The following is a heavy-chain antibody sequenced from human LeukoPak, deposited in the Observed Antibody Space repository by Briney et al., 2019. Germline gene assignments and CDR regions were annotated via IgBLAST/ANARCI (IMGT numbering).Heavy chain of an antibody. J-gene: IGHJ4*02. D-gene: IGHD1-26*01. CDR1: GYTFTGYS. Sequence: ASVKVSCKASGYTFTGYSMHWVRQAPGQGLEWMGWINPNSGGTNYAQKFQGRVTMTRDTSISTAYMELSRLRSDDTAVYYCARETSGSYSFDYWGQGTLVTVSS. CDR3: ARETSGSYSFDY. V-gene: IGHV1-2*02. CDR2: INPNSGGT.